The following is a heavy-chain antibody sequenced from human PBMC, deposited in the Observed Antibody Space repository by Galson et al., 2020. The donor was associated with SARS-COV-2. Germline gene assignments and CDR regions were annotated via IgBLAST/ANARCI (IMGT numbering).Heavy chain of an antibody. CDR2: IYVGGDT. D-gene: IGHD3-10*01. CDR1: GFTVNRNY. J-gene: IGHJ6*02. Sequence: GGSLRLSCAASGFTVNRNYMRWVRQAPGEGLEWVSDIYVGGDTFYADSVKGRFTSSRDSLKNTLYLQINSLRAEDTAVYYCAGAPRGYDYGMDVWGQGTTVTVSS. V-gene: IGHV3-53*05. CDR3: AGAPRGYDYGMDV.